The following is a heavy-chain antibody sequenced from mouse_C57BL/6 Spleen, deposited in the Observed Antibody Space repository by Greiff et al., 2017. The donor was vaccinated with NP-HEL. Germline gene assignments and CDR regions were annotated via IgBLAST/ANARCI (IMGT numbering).Heavy chain of an antibody. D-gene: IGHD2-4*01. V-gene: IGHV1-19*01. CDR3: ARLDDYDEDY. J-gene: IGHJ2*01. CDR1: GYTFTDYY. Sequence: VQLKQSGPVLVKPGASVKMSCKASGYTFTDYYMNWVKQSHGKSLEWIGVINPYNGGTSYNQKFKGKATLTVDKSSSTAYMELNSLTSEDSAVYYCARLDDYDEDYWGQGTTLTASS. CDR2: INPYNGGT.